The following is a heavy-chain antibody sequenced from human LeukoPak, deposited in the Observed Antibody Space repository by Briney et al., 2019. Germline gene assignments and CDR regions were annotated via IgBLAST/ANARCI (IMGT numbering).Heavy chain of an antibody. V-gene: IGHV4-4*07. J-gene: IGHJ6*03. Sequence: PSETLSLTCTVSGGSISSYYWSWIRQPAGKGLEWIGRIYTSGSTNYNPPLKSRVTMSVDTSKNQFSLKLSSVTAADTAVYYCARGSKLAPFYYYMDVWGKGTTVTVSS. CDR3: ARGSKLAPFYYYMDV. CDR2: IYTSGST. CDR1: GGSISSYY. D-gene: IGHD6-6*01.